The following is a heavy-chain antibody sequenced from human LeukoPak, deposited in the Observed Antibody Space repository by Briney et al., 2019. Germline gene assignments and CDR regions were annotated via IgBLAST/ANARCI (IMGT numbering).Heavy chain of an antibody. CDR1: GFSFSNAW. D-gene: IGHD3-3*01. Sequence: GGSLRLSCAASGFSFSNAWMSWVRQAPGKGLEWVAVISYDGSNKYYAGSVKGRFTISRDNSKSTLYLQMNSLRTEDTAVYYCARDRDKFWSGSQVWGQGTLVTVSS. J-gene: IGHJ4*02. V-gene: IGHV3-30*03. CDR3: ARDRDKFWSGSQV. CDR2: ISYDGSNK.